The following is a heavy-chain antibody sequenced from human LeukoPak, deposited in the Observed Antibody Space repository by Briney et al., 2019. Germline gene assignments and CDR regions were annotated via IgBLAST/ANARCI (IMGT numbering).Heavy chain of an antibody. CDR2: ISGNGAIT. D-gene: IGHD6-13*01. J-gene: IGHJ4*02. CDR3: AKIIDATGTVY. CDR1: GFTFSSYA. Sequence: PGGSLRLSCAPSGFTFSSYAMTWVRQSPGKGLEWVSSISGNGAITYHADSVKGRFTISRDNSKNTLYMQMNSLRVEDTAVYYCAKIIDATGTVYWGQGTLVIVSS. V-gene: IGHV3-23*01.